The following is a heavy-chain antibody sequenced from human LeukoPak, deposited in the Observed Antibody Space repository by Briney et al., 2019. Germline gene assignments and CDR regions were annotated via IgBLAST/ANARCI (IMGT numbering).Heavy chain of an antibody. CDR2: ISYDGSNK. CDR1: GFTFSSYG. CDR3: AKDIVSGSSWSPPWFDP. J-gene: IGHJ5*02. D-gene: IGHD6-13*01. Sequence: GGSLRLSCAASGFTFSSYGMHWVRQAPGKGLEWVAVISYDGSNKYYADSVKGRFTISRDNSKNTLYLQMNSLRTEDTAVYYCAKDIVSGSSWSPPWFDPWGQGTLVTVSS. V-gene: IGHV3-30*18.